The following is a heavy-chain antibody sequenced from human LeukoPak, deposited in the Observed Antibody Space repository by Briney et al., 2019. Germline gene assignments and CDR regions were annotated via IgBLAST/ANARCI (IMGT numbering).Heavy chain of an antibody. CDR3: ARGGRGSGSYYPK. D-gene: IGHD3-10*01. CDR2: IIPIFGTA. J-gene: IGHJ4*02. Sequence: ASVKVSCKASGGTFSSYAISWVRQAPGQGLEWMGGIIPIFGTANYAQKFQGRVTITADESTSTAYLELSSLRSEDTAVYYCARGGRGSGSYYPKWGQGTLVTVSS. CDR1: GGTFSSYA. V-gene: IGHV1-69*01.